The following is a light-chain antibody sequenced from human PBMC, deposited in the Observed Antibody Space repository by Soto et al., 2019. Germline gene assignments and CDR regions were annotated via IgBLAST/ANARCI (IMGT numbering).Light chain of an antibody. J-gene: IGKJ5*01. CDR1: QSVSSY. Sequence: EILLTQSPSTLSLSPGERATLSCRASQSVSSYLAWYQQKPGQAPRLLIYDASNRATGIPARFSGSGSGTDFTLTISSLEPEDFEVYYCQQRSNWPGTFGQGTRLEIK. CDR2: DAS. V-gene: IGKV3-11*01. CDR3: QQRSNWPGT.